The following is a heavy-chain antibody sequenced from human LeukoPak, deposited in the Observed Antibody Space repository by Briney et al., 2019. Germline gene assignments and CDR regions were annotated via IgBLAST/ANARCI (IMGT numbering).Heavy chain of an antibody. Sequence: SETLSLTCAVYGGSFSGYYWSWIRQPPGKGLEWIGEINHSGSTNYNPSLKSRVTISVDTSKNQFSLKLSSVTAADTAVYYCASQVGATLLFDYWGQGTLVTVSS. V-gene: IGHV4-34*01. CDR2: INHSGST. D-gene: IGHD1-26*01. CDR3: ASQVGATLLFDY. J-gene: IGHJ4*02. CDR1: GGSFSGYY.